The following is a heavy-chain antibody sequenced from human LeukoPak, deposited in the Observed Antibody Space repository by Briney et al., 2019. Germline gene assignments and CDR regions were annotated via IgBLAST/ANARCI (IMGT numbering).Heavy chain of an antibody. CDR1: GGSTTNSY. Sequence: PSETLSLICTVSGGSTTNSYWSWIRHSAGTGMEWIGRIHATGSTNYNPSLTSRVSMSLDMPTNQFSLTLSAVTVADTATYYCAGIFDRDVWGQGTLVTVSP. CDR2: IHATGST. CDR3: AGIFDRDV. D-gene: IGHD3-9*01. J-gene: IGHJ3*01. V-gene: IGHV4-4*07.